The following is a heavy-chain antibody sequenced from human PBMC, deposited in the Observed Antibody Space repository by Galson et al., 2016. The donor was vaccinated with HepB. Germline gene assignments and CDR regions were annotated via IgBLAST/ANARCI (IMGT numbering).Heavy chain of an antibody. J-gene: IGHJ4*02. D-gene: IGHD1-26*01. Sequence: SLRLSCAASGFTFRNYAMSWVRQASGKGLEWVGRIKTNANNYATSYAASVKGRFIISRDDSKNTAYLQMISLKSDDTAVYYCTGGGSYPPDYWGQGTLVTASS. CDR2: IKTNANNYAT. V-gene: IGHV3-73*01. CDR3: TGGGSYPPDY. CDR1: GFTFRNYA.